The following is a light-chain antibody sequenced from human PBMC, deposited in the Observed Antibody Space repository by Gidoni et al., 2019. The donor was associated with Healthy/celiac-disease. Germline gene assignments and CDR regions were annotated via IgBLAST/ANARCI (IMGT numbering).Light chain of an antibody. CDR1: QSVSSN. J-gene: IGKJ2*01. V-gene: IGKV3-15*01. CDR2: GAS. CDR3: QQYNNWPPHT. Sequence: EIVMTQSPATLSVSPGERATPSCRASQSVSSNLAWYRQKPGKAPRPLIYGASTRATVIPARFSGSGSWTEFTLTISSLQSEDFAVYYCQQYNNWPPHTFXXXTKLEIK.